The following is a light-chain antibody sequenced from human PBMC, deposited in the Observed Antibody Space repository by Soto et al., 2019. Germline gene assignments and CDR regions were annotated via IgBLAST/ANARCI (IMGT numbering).Light chain of an antibody. CDR3: SSYVGSNNFV. Sequence: QSVLTQPPSASGSPGQSVTISCTGTSSDIGGYNYVSWYQQHPGKAPKLVIYEVSKRPSGVPDRFSGSKSGNTASLTVSGLQAEDEADYYCSSYVGSNNFVFGTGIKLTVL. CDR1: SSDIGGYNY. V-gene: IGLV2-8*01. J-gene: IGLJ1*01. CDR2: EVS.